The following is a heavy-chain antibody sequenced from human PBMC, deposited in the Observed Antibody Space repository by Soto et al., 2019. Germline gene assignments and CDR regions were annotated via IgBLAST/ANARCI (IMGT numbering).Heavy chain of an antibody. D-gene: IGHD3-16*02. CDR2: IYHSGST. CDR1: SGSISSSNW. J-gene: IGHJ6*03. V-gene: IGHV4-4*02. CDR3: ARLAQVLSPRYYYYMDV. Sequence: QVQLQESGPGLVKPSGTLSLTCAVSSGSISSSNWWSWVRQPPGKGLEWIGEIYHSGSTNYNPSLKVLVTKSVDKSKNQFSLKLSSVTAADTAVYYCARLAQVLSPRYYYYMDVWGKGTTVTVSS.